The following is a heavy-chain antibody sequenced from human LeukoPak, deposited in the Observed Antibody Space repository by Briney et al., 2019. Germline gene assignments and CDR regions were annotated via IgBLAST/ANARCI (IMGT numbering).Heavy chain of an antibody. D-gene: IGHD3-22*01. CDR2: IIPILGIA. CDR1: GGTFSSYA. CDR3: ARSQVSMIVVDWFDP. V-gene: IGHV1-69*04. J-gene: IGHJ5*02. Sequence: SVKVSCKASGGTFSSYAISWVRQAPGQGLEWMGRIIPILGIANYAQKFQGRVTITADKSTSTAYMEMSSLRSEDTAVYYCARSQVSMIVVDWFDPWGQGTLVTVSS.